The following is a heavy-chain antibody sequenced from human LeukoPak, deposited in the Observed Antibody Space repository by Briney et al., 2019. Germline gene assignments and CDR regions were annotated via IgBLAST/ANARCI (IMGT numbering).Heavy chain of an antibody. CDR2: INHSGST. CDR3: ARHRRTAPGAAFDI. Sequence: SETLSLTCAVYGGSFGGYYWSWIRQPPGKVLKWIGEINHSGSTNYNPSLKSRVTISVDTSKNQFSLKLSSVTDADTAVYYCARHRRTAPGAAFDIWGQGTMVTVSS. V-gene: IGHV4-34*01. CDR1: GGSFGGYY. J-gene: IGHJ3*02. D-gene: IGHD1-26*01.